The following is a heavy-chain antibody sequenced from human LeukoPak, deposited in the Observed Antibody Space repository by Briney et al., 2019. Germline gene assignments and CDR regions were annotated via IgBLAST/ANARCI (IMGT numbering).Heavy chain of an antibody. D-gene: IGHD6-13*01. V-gene: IGHV1-8*01. CDR2: MNPNSGNT. CDR1: GYTFTSYD. Sequence: ASVKVSCKASGYTFTSYDINWVRQATGQGLEWMGWMNPNSGNTSYAQKFQGRVTMTRNTSISTAYMELSSLRSEDTAVYYCARGLGSSWYPDWFDPWGQGTLVTVSS. CDR3: ARGLGSSWYPDWFDP. J-gene: IGHJ5*02.